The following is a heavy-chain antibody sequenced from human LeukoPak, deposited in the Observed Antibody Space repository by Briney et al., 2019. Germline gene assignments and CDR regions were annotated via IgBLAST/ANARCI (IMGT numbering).Heavy chain of an antibody. Sequence: SETLSLTCTVSGGSISSADYYWSWIRQPPGKGLEWIGEINHGGSTNYNPSLKSRAFMSVDTSMNQCSLKLRSVTAADTAVYYCARAHRRFWWFDPWGQGTLVTVSS. V-gene: IGHV4-34*01. CDR3: ARAHRRFWWFDP. J-gene: IGHJ5*02. CDR2: INHGGST. D-gene: IGHD3-3*01. CDR1: GGSISSADYY.